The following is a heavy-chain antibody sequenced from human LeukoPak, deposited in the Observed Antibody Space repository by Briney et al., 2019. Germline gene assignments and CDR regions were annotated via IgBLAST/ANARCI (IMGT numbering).Heavy chain of an antibody. J-gene: IGHJ3*02. CDR1: GFTFSNYA. CDR2: IKQDGSEK. CDR3: ASRIAAAGKRSAFDI. D-gene: IGHD6-13*01. Sequence: GGSLRLSCAASGFTFSNYAMSWVRQAPGKGLEWVANIKQDGSEKYYVDSVKGRFTISRDNAKNSLYLQMNSLRAEDTAVYYCASRIAAAGKRSAFDIWGQGTMVTVSS. V-gene: IGHV3-7*01.